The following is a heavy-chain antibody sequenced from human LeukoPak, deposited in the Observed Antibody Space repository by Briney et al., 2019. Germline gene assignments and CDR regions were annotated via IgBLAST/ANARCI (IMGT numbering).Heavy chain of an antibody. D-gene: IGHD5-18*01. CDR1: GGSISGNTYC. CDR2: IYYSGST. V-gene: IGHV4-39*01. J-gene: IGHJ4*02. CDR3: ARVNTAPSVDW. Sequence: SETLSLTCTVSGGSISGNTYCWGCISPPPGKWREWIGSIYYSGSTYYNPSINSRATISVDTSKNQFSLKLRSVTAADTAIYDCARVNTAPSVDWWGRGTVVIVSS.